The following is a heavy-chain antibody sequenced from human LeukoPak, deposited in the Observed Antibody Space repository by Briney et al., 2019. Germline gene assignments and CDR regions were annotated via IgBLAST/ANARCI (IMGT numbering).Heavy chain of an antibody. CDR1: GFTFNNYA. D-gene: IGHD5-18*01. V-gene: IGHV3-23*01. Sequence: PGGSLRLSCEVSGFTFNNYAMNWVRQAPGRGLEWVSSISSSAGSAAYGDSVKGRFTISRVNAENTLYLQMNSLRAHDTAIYYCAKDQRSGEYNYGWGPFDIWGQGTMVTVSS. CDR2: ISSSAGSA. CDR3: AKDQRSGEYNYGWGPFDI. J-gene: IGHJ3*02.